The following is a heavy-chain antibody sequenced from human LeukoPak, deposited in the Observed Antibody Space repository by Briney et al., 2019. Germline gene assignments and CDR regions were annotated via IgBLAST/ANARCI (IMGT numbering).Heavy chain of an antibody. CDR2: ISTYNGYT. CDR3: AVSLRCSSSWYCWFDP. Sequence: GASVKVSCKASGYTFTNYGITWVRQAPGQGLEWMGWISTYNGYTNYAQKFQGRVTMTTDTSTSTAYMELSRLRSDDTAVYYCAVSLRCSSSWYCWFDPWGQGTLVTVSS. V-gene: IGHV1-18*01. J-gene: IGHJ5*02. CDR1: GYTFTNYG. D-gene: IGHD6-13*01.